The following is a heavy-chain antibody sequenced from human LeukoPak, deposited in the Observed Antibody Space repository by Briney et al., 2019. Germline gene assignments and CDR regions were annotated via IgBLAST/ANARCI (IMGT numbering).Heavy chain of an antibody. D-gene: IGHD3-10*01. V-gene: IGHV1-2*02. CDR1: GYTFTGYY. J-gene: IGHJ4*02. CDR3: ARDYYGSGTYYKDY. CDR2: INPNSGGT. Sequence: ASVKVSCKASGYTFTGYYMHWVRQAPGQGLEWMGWINPNSGGTNYAQKFQGRVSMTTDTSISTVYMELSRLRSDDTAVYYCARDYYGSGTYYKDYWGQGTLVTVSS.